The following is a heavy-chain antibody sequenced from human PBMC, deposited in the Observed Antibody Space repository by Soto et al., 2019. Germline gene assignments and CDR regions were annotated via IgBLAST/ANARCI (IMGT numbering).Heavy chain of an antibody. CDR3: VRSPNEVVTPNFDY. CDR2: MYYSGSL. Sequence: QVQLQESGPGLVKPSQTLSLTCTVSGVSISRGGDYWGWVRQPPGKGLEWIGYMYYSGSLYFNPSLRNRLTMSSDTSENQSALRLSSVTPADTAVYYCVRSPNEVVTPNFDYWCQGTLVTIS. V-gene: IGHV4-30-4*01. D-gene: IGHD2-21*02. CDR1: GVSISRGGDY. J-gene: IGHJ4*02.